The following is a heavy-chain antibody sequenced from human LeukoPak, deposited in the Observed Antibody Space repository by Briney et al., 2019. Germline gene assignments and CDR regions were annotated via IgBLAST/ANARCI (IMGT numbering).Heavy chain of an antibody. Sequence: PGASVKVSCKASGYTFTSYAMHWVRQAPGQRLEWMGWINAGNGNTKYSQKFQGRVTITRDTSASTAYMELSSLRSEDTAVYYCARVLLWFGESPFDYWGQGTLVTVSS. D-gene: IGHD3-10*01. J-gene: IGHJ4*02. CDR1: GYTFTSYA. CDR2: INAGNGNT. V-gene: IGHV1-3*01. CDR3: ARVLLWFGESPFDY.